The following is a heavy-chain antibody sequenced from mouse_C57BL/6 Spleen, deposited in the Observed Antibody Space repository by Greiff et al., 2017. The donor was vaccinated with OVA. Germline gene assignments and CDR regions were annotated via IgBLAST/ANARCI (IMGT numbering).Heavy chain of an antibody. D-gene: IGHD1-1*01. CDR1: GFTFSDYG. V-gene: IGHV5-17*01. CDR3: ARGDYYGSIYYAMDY. J-gene: IGHJ4*01. CDR2: ISSGSSTI. Sequence: EVKLMESGGGLVKPGGSLKLSCAASGFTFSDYGMHWVRQAPEKGLEWVAYISSGSSTIYYADTVKGRFTISRDNAKNTLFLQMTSLRSEDTAMYYCARGDYYGSIYYAMDYWGQGTSVTVSS.